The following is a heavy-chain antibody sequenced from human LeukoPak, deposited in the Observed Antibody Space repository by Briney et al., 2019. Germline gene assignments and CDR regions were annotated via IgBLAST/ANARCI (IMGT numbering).Heavy chain of an antibody. D-gene: IGHD3-9*01. V-gene: IGHV4-30-2*01. CDR1: GGSVSSGGYS. CDR2: IYHSGST. J-gene: IGHJ5*02. CDR3: ARAEYYDSLGGWFDP. Sequence: EPSETLSLTCTVSGGSVSSGGYSWSWIRQPPGKGLEWIGYIYHSGSTYYNPSLKSRVTISVDRSKNQFSLKLSSVTAADTAVYYCARAEYYDSLGGWFDPWGQGTLVTVSS.